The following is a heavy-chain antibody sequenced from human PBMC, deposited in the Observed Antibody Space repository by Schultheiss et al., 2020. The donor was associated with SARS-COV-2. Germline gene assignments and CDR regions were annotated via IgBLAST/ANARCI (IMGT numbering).Heavy chain of an antibody. D-gene: IGHD2-15*01. CDR2: MNPNSGNT. CDR1: GYTFTSYD. Sequence: ASVKVSCKASGYTFTSYDINWVRQATGQGLEWMGWMNPNSGNTGYAQKFQGRVTITRNTSISTAYMELSRLRSDDTAVYYCARDIETLQHHYAMDVWGQGTTVTVSS. J-gene: IGHJ6*02. V-gene: IGHV1-8*03. CDR3: ARDIETLQHHYAMDV.